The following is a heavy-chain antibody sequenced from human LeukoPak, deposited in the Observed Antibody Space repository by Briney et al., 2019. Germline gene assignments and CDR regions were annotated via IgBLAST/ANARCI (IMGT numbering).Heavy chain of an antibody. Sequence: GGSLRLSCAASGITLSDHYMDWVRHSPRKRREWVSRTRNKAKSCTTNYAGSVKGRFTISRDDAKNSVYLQMNGLKSEDAALYYCVTPPHGDYVSFDNWGQGTLVTVSS. D-gene: IGHD4-17*01. CDR2: TRNKAKSCTT. CDR1: GITLSDHY. J-gene: IGHJ4*02. CDR3: VTPPHGDYVSFDN. V-gene: IGHV3-72*01.